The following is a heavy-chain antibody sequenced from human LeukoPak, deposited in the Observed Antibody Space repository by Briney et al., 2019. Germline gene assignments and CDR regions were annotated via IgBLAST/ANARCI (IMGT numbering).Heavy chain of an antibody. D-gene: IGHD1-26*01. CDR3: AKDVGKWESLHFFDY. Sequence: GGSLRLSCAASGFTFSSYAMSWVRQAPGKGLEWDSGISGSGGSTYYADSVKGRFTISRDNSKNTLYLQMNSLRAEDTAVYYCAKDVGKWESLHFFDYWGQGTLVTASS. V-gene: IGHV3-23*01. CDR2: ISGSGGST. J-gene: IGHJ4*02. CDR1: GFTFSSYA.